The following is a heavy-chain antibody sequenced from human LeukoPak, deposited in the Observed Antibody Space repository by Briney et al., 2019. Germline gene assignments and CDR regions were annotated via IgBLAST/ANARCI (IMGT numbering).Heavy chain of an antibody. D-gene: IGHD3-3*01. Sequence: PETLSLTCTVSSGSITSNSYFCGWIRQPPGKGLEWIGIIYYVGNTYYNRSLKSQVTISVDTSKNQFSLKLSSVTAADTAVYYCARTRDYYSPAFDIWGQGTMVTVSS. CDR1: SGSITSNSYF. CDR3: ARTRDYYSPAFDI. V-gene: IGHV4-39*07. CDR2: IYYVGNT. J-gene: IGHJ3*02.